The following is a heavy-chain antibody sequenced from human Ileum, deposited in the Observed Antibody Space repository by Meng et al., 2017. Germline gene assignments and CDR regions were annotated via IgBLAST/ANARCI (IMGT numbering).Heavy chain of an antibody. D-gene: IGHD3-22*01. CDR3: AAIISMKVD. CDR2: IAYDGSNK. J-gene: IGHJ4*02. CDR1: GFTFSTYD. V-gene: IGHV3-30-3*01. Sequence: QVQLVESGGAGVQPGRSLRLSCSASGFTFSTYDAHWVRQAPGKGLEWVALIAYDGSNKYYADSVKGRFIISRDNSKSTLYLQMNSLRVEDTAVYYCAAIISMKVDWGQGTLVTVSS.